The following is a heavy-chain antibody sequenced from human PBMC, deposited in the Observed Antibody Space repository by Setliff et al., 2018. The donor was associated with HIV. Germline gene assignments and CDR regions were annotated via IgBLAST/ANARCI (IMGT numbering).Heavy chain of an antibody. Sequence: SLRLSCAASGFTFRNYAMHWVRQAPGQGLEWVAVISYDGSNKYYADSVKGRFTISRDNSKNTRYLQMNSLRVEDTAVYYCARETMYDSRGYLSHYFDYWGQGTPVTVSS. D-gene: IGHD3-22*01. J-gene: IGHJ4*02. CDR1: GFTFRNYA. CDR3: ARETMYDSRGYLSHYFDY. V-gene: IGHV3-30-3*01. CDR2: ISYDGSNK.